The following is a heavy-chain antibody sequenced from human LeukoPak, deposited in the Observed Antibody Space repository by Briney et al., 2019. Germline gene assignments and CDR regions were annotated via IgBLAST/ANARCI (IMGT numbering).Heavy chain of an antibody. V-gene: IGHV3-7*01. Sequence: PGGSLRLSCAASGFTFSNYWMNWVRQAPGKGLEWVANIKQDGSEKNYVDSVKGRFTISRDNARNSLYLQMDNLRAEDTGVYYCARDFYDGFALDYWGQGTLVTVSS. D-gene: IGHD2/OR15-2a*01. CDR1: GFTFSNYW. J-gene: IGHJ4*02. CDR2: IKQDGSEK. CDR3: ARDFYDGFALDY.